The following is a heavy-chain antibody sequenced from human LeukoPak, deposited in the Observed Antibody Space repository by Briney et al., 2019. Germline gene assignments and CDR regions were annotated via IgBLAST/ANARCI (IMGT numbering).Heavy chain of an antibody. CDR3: ARDLLWFGELLTNWFDP. CDR1: GGSISSYY. Sequence: PSETLSLTCTVSGGSISSYYWSWIRQPAGKGLEWIGRIYTSGSTNYNPSLKSRVTMSVDTSKNQSSLKLSSVTAADTAVYYCARDLLWFGELLTNWFDPWGQGTLVTVSS. D-gene: IGHD3-10*01. J-gene: IGHJ5*02. V-gene: IGHV4-4*07. CDR2: IYTSGST.